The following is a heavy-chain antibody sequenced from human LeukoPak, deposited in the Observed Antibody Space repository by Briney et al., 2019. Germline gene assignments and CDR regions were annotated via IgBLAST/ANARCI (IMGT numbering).Heavy chain of an antibody. V-gene: IGHV3-21*01. CDR2: LTTNSRHI. J-gene: IGHJ3*01. CDR3: ARGGMPAIRSDAFDL. Sequence: GGSLRLSCAPFGFTFSSYDMSWVRQAPGKGLEGVSSLTTNSRHIHYADSVKGRFTVSRDNANNSLYLEMNSLRAEDTAVYYCARGGMPAIRSDAFDLWGQGTMVTVSS. CDR1: GFTFSSYD. D-gene: IGHD2-2*01.